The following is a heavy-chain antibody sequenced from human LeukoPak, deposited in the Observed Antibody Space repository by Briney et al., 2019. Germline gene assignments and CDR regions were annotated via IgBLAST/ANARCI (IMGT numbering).Heavy chain of an antibody. CDR2: ISGDGGST. J-gene: IGHJ6*04. CDR1: GFTFDDYA. Sequence: GGSLRLSCAASGFTFDDYAMHWVRQAPGKGLEWVSLISGDGGSTYYADSVKGRFTISRDNSKNSLYLQMNSLRTDDTALYYCAKDIQQQLPGMDVWGKGTTVTVSS. D-gene: IGHD6-13*01. V-gene: IGHV3-43*02. CDR3: AKDIQQQLPGMDV.